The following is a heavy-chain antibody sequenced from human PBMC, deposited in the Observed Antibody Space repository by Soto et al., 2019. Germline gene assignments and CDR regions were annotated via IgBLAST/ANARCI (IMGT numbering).Heavy chain of an antibody. CDR3: ARDSSLGYSFDY. V-gene: IGHV1-18*01. Sequence: ASVNVSCKASGHTFTNYGFGWVRQAPGQGLEWMGWISAYNGNTKYAQKLQGRVTMTTDTSTSTVYMELRSLRSDDTAVYYCARDSSLGYSFDYWGQGTLVTVSS. D-gene: IGHD2-2*01. CDR2: ISAYNGNT. J-gene: IGHJ4*02. CDR1: GHTFTNYG.